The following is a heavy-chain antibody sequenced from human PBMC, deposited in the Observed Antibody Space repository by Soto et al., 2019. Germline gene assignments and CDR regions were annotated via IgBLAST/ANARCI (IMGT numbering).Heavy chain of an antibody. CDR2: IIPILGIA. Sequence: QVQLVQSGAEVKKPGSSVKVSCKASGGTFSSYTVSWVRQAPGQGLEWMGRIIPILGIANYAQKFQGRVKITAEQSTGTAYNELSSLEFPDTAVYYCANPPRYWGQGTLVTVSS. V-gene: IGHV1-69*02. J-gene: IGHJ4*02. CDR1: GGTFSSYT. CDR3: ANPPRY.